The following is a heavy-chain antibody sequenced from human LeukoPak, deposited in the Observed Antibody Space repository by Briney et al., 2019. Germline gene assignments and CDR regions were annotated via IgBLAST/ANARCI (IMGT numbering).Heavy chain of an antibody. V-gene: IGHV1-8*03. CDR1: GYTFTSYD. D-gene: IGHD3-22*01. CDR2: MNPNSSNT. CDR3: ARAPDVVTPIDY. Sequence: ASVKVSCKASGYTFTSYDINCVRQATGQGLEWMGWMNPNSSNTGYAQKFQGRVTITRNTSISTAYMELSSLRSEDTAVYYCARAPDVVTPIDYWGQGTLVTVSS. J-gene: IGHJ4*02.